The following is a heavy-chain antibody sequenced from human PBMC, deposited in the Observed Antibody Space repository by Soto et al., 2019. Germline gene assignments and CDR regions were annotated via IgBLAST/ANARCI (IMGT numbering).Heavy chain of an antibody. CDR2: INPETGGT. CDR3: ARERFQVISDGMDV. Sequence: ASVKVSCKASGYTFTGYYVHWVREAPGQGLEWMGWINPETGGTSYAQNFQGRVTLSRDTSSNTAYLELSSLRFDDAVVYFCARERFQVISDGMDVWGQGTTVTVS. J-gene: IGHJ6*02. V-gene: IGHV1-2*02. CDR1: GYTFTGYY. D-gene: IGHD2-21*01.